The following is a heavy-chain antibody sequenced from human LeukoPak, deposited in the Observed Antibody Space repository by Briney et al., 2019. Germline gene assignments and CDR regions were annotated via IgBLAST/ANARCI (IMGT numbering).Heavy chain of an antibody. V-gene: IGHV3-74*01. CDR3: AREILAPGKTHDY. Sequence: GGSLRLSCAASGFTFSSYWMHWVRQAPGKGPVWVSHINSDGSRTTYADSVKGRFTISRDNAKNTLFLQINSLRAEDTAVYYCAREILAPGKTHDYWGQGTLVTVSS. J-gene: IGHJ4*02. CDR2: INSDGSRT. CDR1: GFTFSSYW.